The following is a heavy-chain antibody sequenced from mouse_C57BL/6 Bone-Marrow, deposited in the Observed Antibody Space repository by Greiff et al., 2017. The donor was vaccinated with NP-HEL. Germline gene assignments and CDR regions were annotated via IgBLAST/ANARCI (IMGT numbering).Heavy chain of an antibody. CDR1: GYTFTSYG. J-gene: IGHJ2*01. CDR3: ARDDSSGYFFDY. Sequence: VQLQQSGTVLARPGASVKLSCKASGYTFTSYGISWVKQRTGQGLEWIGEIYPRSGNTYYNEKFKGKATLTADKSSSTAYMELRSLTSEDSAVYFCARDDSSGYFFDYWGQGTTLTVSS. CDR2: IYPRSGNT. D-gene: IGHD3-2*02. V-gene: IGHV1-81*01.